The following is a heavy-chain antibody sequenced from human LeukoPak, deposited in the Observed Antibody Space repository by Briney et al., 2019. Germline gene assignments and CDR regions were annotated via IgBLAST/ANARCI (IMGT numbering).Heavy chain of an antibody. J-gene: IGHJ3*02. V-gene: IGHV6-1*01. CDR1: GDSDSSNSAA. CDR3: ARGQQQLGDDAFDI. CDR2: TYYRSKWYN. Sequence: SQTLTLTCAISGDSDSSNSAAWNWIRQSPSRGLEWLGRTYYRSKWYNDYAVSVKSRITINPDTSKNQFSLQLNSVTPEDTAVYYCARGQQQLGDDAFDIWGQGTMVTVSS. D-gene: IGHD6-13*01.